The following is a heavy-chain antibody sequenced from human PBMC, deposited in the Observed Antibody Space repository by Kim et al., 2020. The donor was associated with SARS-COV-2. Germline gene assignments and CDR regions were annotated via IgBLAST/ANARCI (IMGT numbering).Heavy chain of an antibody. Sequence: GGSLRLSCAASGFTFSSYAMSWVRQAPGKGLEWVSVISGSGNTYYADSVKGRFTISRDNSKNTLYLQMNSLRAEDTAVYYCAKHWGRVAQGTNGMDVWGQESSVTVP. CDR2: ISGSGNT. D-gene: IGHD3-16*01. CDR1: GFTFSSYA. V-gene: IGHV3-23*01. J-gene: IGHJ6*02. CDR3: AKHWGRVAQGTNGMDV.